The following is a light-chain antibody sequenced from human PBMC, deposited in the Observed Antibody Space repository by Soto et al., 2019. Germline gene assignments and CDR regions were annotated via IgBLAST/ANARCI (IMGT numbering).Light chain of an antibody. CDR1: QSIISY. Sequence: DIQMTQSPSSLSASVGDRVTINCRASQSIISYLNWYQQKPGKAPKLLIYAASSLQSGVPSRFSGSGSGTDFTLTISSLQPEDFATYYCQQSYSTPYTFGQGTKVDIK. V-gene: IGKV1-39*01. CDR2: AAS. J-gene: IGKJ2*01. CDR3: QQSYSTPYT.